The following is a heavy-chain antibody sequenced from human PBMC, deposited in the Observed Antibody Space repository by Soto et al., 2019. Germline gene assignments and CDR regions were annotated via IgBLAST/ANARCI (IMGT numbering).Heavy chain of an antibody. D-gene: IGHD3-10*01. CDR2: ISGSGGDT. CDR3: ARGHPITDTESDY. CDR1: GLTFSNYA. V-gene: IGHV3-23*01. J-gene: IGHJ4*02. Sequence: GALRLSCAASGLTFSNYAMTWVRQTPGKGLEWVSTISGSGGDTSYADSVKGRFTISRDNSQNTLYLQMNSLRAEDTAVYYCARGHPITDTESDYWGQGTLVTVSS.